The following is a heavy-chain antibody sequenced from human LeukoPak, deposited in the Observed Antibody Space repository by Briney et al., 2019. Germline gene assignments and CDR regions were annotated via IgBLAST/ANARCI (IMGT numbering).Heavy chain of an antibody. CDR3: AREEVKNDGSDYYSFFDY. CDR2: ISTSSSYI. CDR1: GFTFSSYG. V-gene: IGHV3-21*01. D-gene: IGHD3-22*01. J-gene: IGHJ4*02. Sequence: GGSLRLSCAASGFTFSSYGMNWVRQAPGKGLEWVSSISTSSSYIFYADSVRGRFTISRDNAKNSLYLQMNSLRAEETAVYYCAREEVKNDGSDYYSFFDYWGQGTLVTVSS.